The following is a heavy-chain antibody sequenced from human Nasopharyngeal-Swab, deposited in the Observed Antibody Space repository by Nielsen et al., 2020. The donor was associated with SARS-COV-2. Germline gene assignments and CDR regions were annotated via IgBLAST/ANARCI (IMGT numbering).Heavy chain of an antibody. V-gene: IGHV3-33*01. CDR3: ARERLTGTTSQNYFDC. CDR2: IWYDGSNK. CDR1: GFTFSSYG. D-gene: IGHD1-7*01. J-gene: IGHJ4*02. Sequence: GGSLRLSCAASGFTFSSYGMHWVRQVPGKGLEWVAVIWYDGSNKYYADSVKGRFTTSRDNSKNTLYLQMNSLRAEDTAVYYCARERLTGTTSQNYFDCWGQGTLVTVSS.